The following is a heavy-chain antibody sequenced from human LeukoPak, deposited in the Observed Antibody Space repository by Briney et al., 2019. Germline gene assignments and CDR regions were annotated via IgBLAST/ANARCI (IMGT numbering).Heavy chain of an antibody. CDR3: ARRVGTTGGGWFDP. J-gene: IGHJ5*02. V-gene: IGHV1-18*01. Sequence: ASVKVSCKASGHTFTSYGISWVRQAPGQGLEWMGWISAYNGNTNYAQKLQGRVTMTTDTSTSTAYMELRSLRSDDTAVYYCARRVGTTGGGWFDPWGQGTLVTVSS. CDR2: ISAYNGNT. D-gene: IGHD1-1*01. CDR1: GHTFTSYG.